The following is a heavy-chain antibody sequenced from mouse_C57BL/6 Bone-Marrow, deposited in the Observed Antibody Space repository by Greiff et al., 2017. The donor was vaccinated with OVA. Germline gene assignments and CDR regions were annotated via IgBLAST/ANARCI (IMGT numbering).Heavy chain of an antibody. CDR3: TTLVYYGSSYHYWYFDV. J-gene: IGHJ1*03. V-gene: IGHV14-1*01. Sequence: VQLQQSGAELVRPGASVKLSCTASGFNIKDYYMHWVKQRPEQGLEWIGRIDPEDGDTEYAPKFQGKATMTADTSSNTAYLQLSSLTSEDTAVYYCTTLVYYGSSYHYWYFDVWGTGTTVTVSS. CDR1: GFNIKDYY. CDR2: IDPEDGDT. D-gene: IGHD1-1*01.